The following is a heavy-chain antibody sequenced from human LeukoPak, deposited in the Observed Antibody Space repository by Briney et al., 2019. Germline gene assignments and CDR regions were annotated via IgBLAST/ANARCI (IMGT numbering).Heavy chain of an antibody. CDR1: GFTVSSNY. Sequence: PGGSLRLSCAASGFTVSSNYMSWIRQAPGKGLEWVSVIYSGGSTNYTDSVKGRFTISRDNSKNTLYLQMNCLRAEDTAVYYCARAVGSGSAFDIWGQGILVTLSS. J-gene: IGHJ3*02. V-gene: IGHV3-53*01. D-gene: IGHD2-15*01. CDR3: ARAVGSGSAFDI. CDR2: IYSGGST.